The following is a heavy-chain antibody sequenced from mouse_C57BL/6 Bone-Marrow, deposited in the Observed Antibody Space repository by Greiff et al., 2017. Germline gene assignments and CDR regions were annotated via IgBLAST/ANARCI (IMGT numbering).Heavy chain of an antibody. CDR1: GYTFTSYW. CDR3: ARGYYYGSSYEGFAY. J-gene: IGHJ3*01. V-gene: IGHV1-55*01. Sequence: QVQLQQPGAELVKPGASVKMSCKASGYTFTSYWITWVKQRPGQGLEWIGDIYPGSGSTNYNEKFKSKATLTVDTSSSTAYMQLSSLTSEDSAVYYCARGYYYGSSYEGFAYWGQGTLVTVSA. CDR2: IYPGSGST. D-gene: IGHD1-1*01.